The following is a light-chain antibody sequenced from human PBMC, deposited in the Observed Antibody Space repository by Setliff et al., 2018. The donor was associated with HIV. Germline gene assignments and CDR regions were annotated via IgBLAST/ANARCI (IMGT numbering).Light chain of an antibody. J-gene: IGLJ1*01. CDR3: SSYTSISTYV. CDR1: SSDVGSYNR. CDR2: EVN. V-gene: IGLV2-18*02. Sequence: QSVLTQPPSVSGSPGQSVTISCTGTSSDVGSYNRVSWYQQPPGTAPKLMIYEVNNRPSGVPDRFSRSKSGNTASLTISGLQAEDEADYYCSSYTSISTYVFGTGTKVT.